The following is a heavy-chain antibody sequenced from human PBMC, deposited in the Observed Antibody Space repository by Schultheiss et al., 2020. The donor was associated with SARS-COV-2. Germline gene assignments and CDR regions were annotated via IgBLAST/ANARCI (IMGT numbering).Heavy chain of an antibody. J-gene: IGHJ4*02. V-gene: IGHV1-46*01. Sequence: ASVKVSCKASGYTFTSYYMHWVRQAPGQGLEWMGIINPSGGSTSYAQKFQGRVTMTRDTSTSTVYMELSSLRSEDTAVYYCARGDNIGYSSGWYYFDYWGQGTLVTVSS. CDR2: INPSGGST. CDR1: GYTFTSYY. D-gene: IGHD6-19*01. CDR3: ARGDNIGYSSGWYYFDY.